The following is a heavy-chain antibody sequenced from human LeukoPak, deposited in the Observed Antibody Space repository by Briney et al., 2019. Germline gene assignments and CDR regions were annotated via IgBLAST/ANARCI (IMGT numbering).Heavy chain of an antibody. D-gene: IGHD3-3*01. V-gene: IGHV1-69*01. CDR1: GGTFSSYA. Sequence: SVKVSCKASGGTFSSYAISWVRQAPGQGLEWMGGIIPIFGTANYAQKFQGRVTITADESTSTAYMELSSLRSEDTAVYYCARDPYDFWSGPNEQTYYYYGMDVWGQGTTVTVSS. CDR3: ARDPYDFWSGPNEQTYYYYGMDV. J-gene: IGHJ6*02. CDR2: IIPIFGTA.